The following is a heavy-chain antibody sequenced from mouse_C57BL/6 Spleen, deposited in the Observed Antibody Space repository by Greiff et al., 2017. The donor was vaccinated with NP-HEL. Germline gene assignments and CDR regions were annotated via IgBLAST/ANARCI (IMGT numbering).Heavy chain of an antibody. CDR2: IDPNSGGT. V-gene: IGHV1-72*01. Sequence: QVQLKESGAELVKPGASVKLSCKASGYTFTSYWMHWVKQRPGRGLEWIGRIDPNSGGTKYNEKFKSKATLTVDKPSSTAYMQLSSLTSEDSAVYYCARYGPFITTVVDYFDYWGQGTTLTVSS. D-gene: IGHD1-1*01. CDR3: ARYGPFITTVVDYFDY. J-gene: IGHJ2*01. CDR1: GYTFTSYW.